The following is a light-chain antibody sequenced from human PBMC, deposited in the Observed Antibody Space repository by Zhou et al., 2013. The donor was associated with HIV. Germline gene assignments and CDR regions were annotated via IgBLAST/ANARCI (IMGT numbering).Light chain of an antibody. V-gene: IGKV3-15*01. CDR3: QQYNNWPPCS. CDR1: QSVRSN. CDR2: GAS. J-gene: IGKJ2*04. Sequence: EIVMTQSPATLSVSPGERATLSCRASQSVRSNLAWYQQKPGQAPRLLIYGASTRATGIPARFSGSGSGTEFTLTISSLQSEDFALYYCQQYNNWPPCSFGQGTKLEIK.